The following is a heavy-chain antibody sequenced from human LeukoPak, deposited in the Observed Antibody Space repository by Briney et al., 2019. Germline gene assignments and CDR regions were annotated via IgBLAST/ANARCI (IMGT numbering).Heavy chain of an antibody. Sequence: SETLSLTCTVSGASISSYYWSWIRQPPGKGLEWIGNIYYTGSTNYNPSLKSRLTISVDTSKNQFSLKLSSVTAADTAVYYCARAIAAAGYYYYYYMDVWGKGTTVTVSS. CDR2: IYYTGST. CDR3: ARAIAAAGYYYYYYMDV. D-gene: IGHD6-13*01. V-gene: IGHV4-59*12. J-gene: IGHJ6*03. CDR1: GASISSYY.